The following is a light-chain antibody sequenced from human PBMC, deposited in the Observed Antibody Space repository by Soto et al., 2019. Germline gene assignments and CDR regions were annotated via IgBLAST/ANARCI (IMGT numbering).Light chain of an antibody. Sequence: QSVLTQPPSVSGAPGQRVTISCTGSSSNIGAGYDVHWYQQLPGTAPKLLIYNNNNRPSGVPDRFSGSKSGTSASLAITGLQAEDEADYYCQSYDSSLSGYVFGTGTKVTV. V-gene: IGLV1-40*01. CDR2: NNN. J-gene: IGLJ1*01. CDR1: SSNIGAGYD. CDR3: QSYDSSLSGYV.